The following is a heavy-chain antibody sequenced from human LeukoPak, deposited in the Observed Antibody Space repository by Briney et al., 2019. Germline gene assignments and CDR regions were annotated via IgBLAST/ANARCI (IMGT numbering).Heavy chain of an antibody. CDR3: ATTGGWEKNSYYYYYGMDV. CDR1: GYSFISYW. Sequence: GESLKISCKTSGYSFISYWIGWVRQMPGKGLEWMGIIYPGDSDIRYSPSFQGQVTISADKSISTAYLQWSSLKASDTAMYYCATTGGWEKNSYYYYYGMDVWGQGTTVTVSS. CDR2: IYPGDSDI. J-gene: IGHJ6*02. D-gene: IGHD6-19*01. V-gene: IGHV5-51*01.